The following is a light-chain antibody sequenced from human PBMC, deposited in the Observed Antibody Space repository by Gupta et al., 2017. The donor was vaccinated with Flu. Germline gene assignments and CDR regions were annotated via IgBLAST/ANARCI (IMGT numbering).Light chain of an antibody. V-gene: IGKV3-20*01. CDR3: QQLGNSADT. CDR2: GAS. CDR1: QTVSSSY. Sequence: GTLSLSPGERATLSCRTSQTVSSSYLAWYQQKPGQAPRLLIYGASNRATGIPDRFSGSGSGTDFTLTISRLEPEDIAVSYCQQLGNSADTFGHGTKVDIK. J-gene: IGKJ3*01.